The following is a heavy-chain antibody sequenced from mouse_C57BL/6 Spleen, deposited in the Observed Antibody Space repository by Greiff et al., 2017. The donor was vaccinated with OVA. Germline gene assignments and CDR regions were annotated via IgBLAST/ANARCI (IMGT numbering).Heavy chain of an antibody. V-gene: IGHV5-9-1*02. D-gene: IGHD1-1*01. J-gene: IGHJ4*01. CDR1: GFTFSSYA. CDR3: TRDLSYGSSIYYAMDY. Sequence: EVQRVESGEGLVKPGGSLKLSCAASGFTFSSYAMSWVRQTPEKRLEWVAYISSGGDYIYYADTVKGRFTISRDNARNTLYLQMSSLKSEDTAMYYCTRDLSYGSSIYYAMDYWGQGTSVTVSS. CDR2: ISSGGDYI.